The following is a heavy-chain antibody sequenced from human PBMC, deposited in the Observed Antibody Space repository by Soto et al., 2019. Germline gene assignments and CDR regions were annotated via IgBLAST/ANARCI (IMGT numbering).Heavy chain of an antibody. CDR2: IYPGDSDT. CDR1: GYTFTNYW. J-gene: IGHJ6*02. V-gene: IGHV5-51*01. Sequence: GESLKISCNGSGYTFTNYWIGWVRQMPGKGPEWMGIIYPGDSDTKYNPSFQGQVTISADKSITTTYLQWSSLKASGTAIYYCAASIFYYGMDVWGQGTTVTVSS. CDR3: AASIFYYGMDV.